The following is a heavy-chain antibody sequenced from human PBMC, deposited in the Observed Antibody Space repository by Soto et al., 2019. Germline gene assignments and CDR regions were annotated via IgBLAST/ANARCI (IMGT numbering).Heavy chain of an antibody. Sequence: ASVKVSCTASGGTFSSYAISWVRQAPGQGLEWMGGIIPIFGTANYAQKFQGRVTITADESTSTAYMELSSLRSEDTAVYYCASRNGWGAAAPRTKNWFDPWGQGTLVTVSS. CDR2: IIPIFGTA. CDR1: GGTFSSYA. J-gene: IGHJ5*02. CDR3: ASRNGWGAAAPRTKNWFDP. V-gene: IGHV1-69*01. D-gene: IGHD6-13*01.